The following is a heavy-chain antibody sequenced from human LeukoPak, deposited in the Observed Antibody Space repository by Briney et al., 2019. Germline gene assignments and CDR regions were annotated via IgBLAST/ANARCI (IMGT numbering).Heavy chain of an antibody. Sequence: GASVKVSCKASGYTFTGYHMHWVRQAPGQGLEWMGWINPNSGGTNYAQKFQGWVTMTRDTSISTAYMELSRLRSDDTAVYYCARVRGGSSGGYYFDYWGQGTLVTVSS. CDR3: ARVRGGSSGGYYFDY. V-gene: IGHV1-2*04. J-gene: IGHJ4*02. CDR1: GYTFTGYH. D-gene: IGHD4-23*01. CDR2: INPNSGGT.